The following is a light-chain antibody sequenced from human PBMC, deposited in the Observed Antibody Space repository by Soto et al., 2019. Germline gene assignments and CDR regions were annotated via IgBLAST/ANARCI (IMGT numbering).Light chain of an antibody. V-gene: IGKV1-9*01. CDR1: QGISSS. CDR3: QQVNNYPFT. Sequence: DIQLTQSPSFLSASVGDRVSSTCRASQGISSSLAWYQQKAGKAPQLLIYAASTLQSGVPSRFTGSGSGTEFTLTISSLKTEDFAAYYCQQVNNYPFTFGPGTKVDIK. J-gene: IGKJ3*01. CDR2: AAS.